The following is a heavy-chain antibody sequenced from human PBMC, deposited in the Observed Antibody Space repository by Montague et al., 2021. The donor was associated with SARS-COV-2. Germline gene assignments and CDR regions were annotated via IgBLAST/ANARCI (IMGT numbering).Heavy chain of an antibody. Sequence: SLRLSCAASGFTFSSYSMHWVRQAPGKGLEWVSPISSSSSYIYYADSVKGRFTISRDNAKNSLYLQMNSLRAEDTAVYYCARDAHVVVVAAAFAGWGQGTMVTVSS. J-gene: IGHJ4*02. CDR3: ARDAHVVVVAAAFAG. V-gene: IGHV3-21*01. CDR1: GFTFSSYS. CDR2: ISSSSSYI. D-gene: IGHD2-15*01.